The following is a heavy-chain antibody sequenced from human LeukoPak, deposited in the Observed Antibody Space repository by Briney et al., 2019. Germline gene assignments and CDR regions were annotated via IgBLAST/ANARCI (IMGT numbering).Heavy chain of an antibody. CDR2: ISWNSGSI. V-gene: IGHV3-9*01. CDR3: ARSRAYCGGPAHCDFDY. Sequence: GGSLRLSCAASGFTFDDYAMHWVRQAPGKGLEWVSGISWNSGSIGYADSVKGRFTISRDNAKNSLYLQMNSLRAEDTGLYYCARSRAYCGGPAHCDFDYWGQGTLVTVFS. CDR1: GFTFDDYA. J-gene: IGHJ4*02. D-gene: IGHD2-21*01.